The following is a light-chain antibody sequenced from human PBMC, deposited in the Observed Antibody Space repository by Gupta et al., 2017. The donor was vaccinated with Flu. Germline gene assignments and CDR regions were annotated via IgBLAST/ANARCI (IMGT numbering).Light chain of an antibody. CDR2: MVS. J-gene: IGKJ1*01. CDR1: HGVVYSDGNTY. CDR3: MQGTHWPWT. Sequence: VALGQPACMSCSSIHGVVYSDGNTYLNWFQQRPGQSPRRLIYMVSNRESGVPDRFSGSGSGTDFTLKISRVEAEDVGIYCCMQGTHWPWTFGQGTKVEIK. V-gene: IGKV2-30*01.